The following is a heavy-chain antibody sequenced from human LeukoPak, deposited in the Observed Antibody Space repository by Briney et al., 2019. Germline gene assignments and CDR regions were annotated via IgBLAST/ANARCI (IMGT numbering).Heavy chain of an antibody. CDR2: IYPDDSDD. D-gene: IGHD6-13*01. CDR1: GYKFTSYW. Sequence: GESLKISCKASGYKFTSYWIGWVRQMPGKGLEWMGIIYPDDSDDRYSPSFQGQVTISADKSITTAYLHWSSLKASDTATYYCARQRMVSAGQHYHYYMDVWGKGTTVTVSS. V-gene: IGHV5-51*01. J-gene: IGHJ6*03. CDR3: ARQRMVSAGQHYHYYMDV.